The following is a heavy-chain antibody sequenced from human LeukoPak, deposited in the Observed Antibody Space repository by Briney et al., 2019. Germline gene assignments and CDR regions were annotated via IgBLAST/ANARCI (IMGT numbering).Heavy chain of an antibody. J-gene: IGHJ4*02. CDR3: ARALVVVAANDDY. CDR2: ISSSSSYI. V-gene: IGHV3-21*01. Sequence: GGSLRLSCAASGFTFSSYSMNWVRQAPGKGLEWVSSISSSSSYIYYADSVKGRFTISRDNAKNSPYLQMNSLRAEDTAVYYCARALVVVAANDDYWGQGTLVTVSS. D-gene: IGHD2-15*01. CDR1: GFTFSSYS.